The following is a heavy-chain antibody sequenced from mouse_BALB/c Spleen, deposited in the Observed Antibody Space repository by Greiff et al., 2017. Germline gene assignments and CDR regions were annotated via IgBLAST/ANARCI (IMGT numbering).Heavy chain of an antibody. D-gene: IGHD2-1*01. CDR1: GYTFTSYW. Sequence: EVQLQQSGTVLGRPGASVKMSCKASGYTFTSYWMHWVKQRPGQGLEWIGAIYPGNSDTSYNQKFKGKAKLTAVTSTSTAYMELSSLTNEDSAVYYCTKNYYGNGFAYWGQGTLVTVSA. CDR3: TKNYYGNGFAY. V-gene: IGHV1-5*01. CDR2: IYPGNSDT. J-gene: IGHJ3*01.